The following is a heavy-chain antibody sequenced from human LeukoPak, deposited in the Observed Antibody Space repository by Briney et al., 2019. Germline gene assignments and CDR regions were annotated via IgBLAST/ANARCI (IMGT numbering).Heavy chain of an antibody. D-gene: IGHD6-13*01. Sequence: GGSLRLSCAASGFTFSSYAMSWVRQAPGKGLEWVSAISGSGGSTYFADSVKGRFTISRDNSKNTLHLQMNSLRAEDTAVYYCVGSSSWYPTVFDYWGQGTLVTVSS. CDR1: GFTFSSYA. V-gene: IGHV3-23*01. CDR3: VGSSSWYPTVFDY. J-gene: IGHJ4*02. CDR2: ISGSGGST.